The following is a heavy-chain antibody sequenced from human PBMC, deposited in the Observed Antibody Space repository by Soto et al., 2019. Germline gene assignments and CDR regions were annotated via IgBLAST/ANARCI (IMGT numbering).Heavy chain of an antibody. CDR3: ARDSRSTVTTDYDY. J-gene: IGHJ4*02. D-gene: IGHD4-17*01. CDR2: ISYDGSNK. CDR1: GFTFSSYA. V-gene: IGHV3-30-3*01. Sequence: GGSLRLSCAASGFTFSSYAMHWVRQAPGKGLEWVAVISYDGSNKYYADSVKGRFTISRDNSKNTLYLQMNSLRAEDTAVYYCARDSRSTVTTDYDYWGQGTLVAVSS.